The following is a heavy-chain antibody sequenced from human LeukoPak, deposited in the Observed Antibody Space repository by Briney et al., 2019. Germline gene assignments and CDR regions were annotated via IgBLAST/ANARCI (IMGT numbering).Heavy chain of an antibody. Sequence: GGSLRLSCAASGFTFSSYSMSWVRQAPGKGLEWVAVIWYDGSNKYYADSVKGRFTISRDNSKNTLYLQMNSLRAEDTAVYYCARDRDYGDNSLDYWGQGTLVTVSS. V-gene: IGHV3-33*08. J-gene: IGHJ4*02. CDR2: IWYDGSNK. CDR3: ARDRDYGDNSLDY. CDR1: GFTFSSYS. D-gene: IGHD4-17*01.